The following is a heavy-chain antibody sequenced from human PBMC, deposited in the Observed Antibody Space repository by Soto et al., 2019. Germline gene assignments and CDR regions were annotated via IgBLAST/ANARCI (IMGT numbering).Heavy chain of an antibody. V-gene: IGHV4-31*03. J-gene: IGHJ5*02. CDR2: IYYSGST. D-gene: IGHD3-9*01. Sequence: SETLSLSCTVSGGSISSGGYYWSWIRQHPGKGLEWIGYIYYSGSTYYNPSLKSRVTISVDTSKNQFSLKLSSVTAADTAVYYCARDGGGDILTGYWFDPWGQGTLVTVSS. CDR3: ARDGGGDILTGYWFDP. CDR1: GGSISSGGYY.